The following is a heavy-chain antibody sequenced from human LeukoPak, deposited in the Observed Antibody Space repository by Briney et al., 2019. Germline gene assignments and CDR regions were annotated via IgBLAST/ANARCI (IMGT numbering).Heavy chain of an antibody. J-gene: IGHJ6*03. CDR2: FYTSGST. Sequence: SETLSLTCTVSGGSISNYYWSWIRQPAGKGLEWIGRFYTSGSTNYNPSLKSRVTMSVDTSKNQFSLKLTSVTAADTAVYYCARDRGEYSSSSAYYSYMDVWGKGTTVTVSS. CDR3: ARDRGEYSSSSAYYSYMDV. CDR1: GGSISNYY. D-gene: IGHD6-6*01. V-gene: IGHV4-4*07.